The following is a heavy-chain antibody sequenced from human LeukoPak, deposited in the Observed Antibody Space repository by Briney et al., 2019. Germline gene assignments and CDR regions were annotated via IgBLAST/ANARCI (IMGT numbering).Heavy chain of an antibody. CDR3: ARESPYYYGSGPQYYFDY. V-gene: IGHV4-59*12. Sequence: SETLSLTCTVSGGSISSYYWSWIRQPPGKGLEWIGYIYYSGSTNYNPSLKSRVTISVDTSKNQFSLKLSSVTAADTAVYYCARESPYYYGSGPQYYFDYWGQGTLVTVSS. CDR1: GGSISSYY. D-gene: IGHD3-10*01. J-gene: IGHJ4*02. CDR2: IYYSGST.